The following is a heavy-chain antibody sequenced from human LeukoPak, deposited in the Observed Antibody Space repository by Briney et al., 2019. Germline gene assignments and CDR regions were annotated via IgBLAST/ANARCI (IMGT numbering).Heavy chain of an antibody. CDR1: GGSISSGSYY. V-gene: IGHV4-61*02. D-gene: IGHD1-14*01. J-gene: IGHJ5*02. CDR3: ARDKGHRTPTWFDP. CDR2: IYTSGST. Sequence: SETLSLTCTVSGGSISSGSYYWSWIRQPAGKGLEWIGRIYTSGSTNYNPSLKSRVTISVDTSKNQFSLKLSSATAADTAVYYCARDKGHRTPTWFDPWGQGTLVTVSS.